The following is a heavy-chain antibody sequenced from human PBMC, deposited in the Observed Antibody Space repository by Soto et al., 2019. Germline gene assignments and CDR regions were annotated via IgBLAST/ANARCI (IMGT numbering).Heavy chain of an antibody. D-gene: IGHD1-1*01. CDR1: KFMFSSAW. CDR3: VEGWNDF. V-gene: IGHV3-15*01. Sequence: EVYLVESGGDLVEPGGSLRLSCAASKFMFSSAWMSWVRQAPGQGLEWVGRIKAKIDGETTDYADFVQGRFTISRDDSKNTLFLKMNSLKIEDTAVYFCVEGWNDFWGQGTLVTVSS. J-gene: IGHJ4*02. CDR2: IKAKIDGETT.